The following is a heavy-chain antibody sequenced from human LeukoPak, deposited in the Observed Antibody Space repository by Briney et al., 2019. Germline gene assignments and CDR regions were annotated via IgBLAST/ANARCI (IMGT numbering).Heavy chain of an antibody. V-gene: IGHV1-69*13. J-gene: IGHJ4*02. CDR3: ARDLTPMVRGVISAY. Sequence: SVKVSCKASGGTFSSYAISWVRQAPGQGPEWMGGIIPIFGTANYAQKFQGRVTITADESTSTAYMELSSLRSEDTAVYYSARDLTPMVRGVISAYWGQGTLVTVPS. CDR1: GGTFSSYA. CDR2: IIPIFGTA. D-gene: IGHD3-10*01.